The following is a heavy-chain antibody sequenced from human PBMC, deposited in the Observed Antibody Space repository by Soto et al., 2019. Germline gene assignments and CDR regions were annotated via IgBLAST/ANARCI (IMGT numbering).Heavy chain of an antibody. J-gene: IGHJ6*02. V-gene: IGHV4-34*01. Sequence: SETLSLTCAGYGGSFSGYYWSWIRQPPGKGLEWIGEINHSGSTNYNPSLKSRVTISVDTSKNQFSLKLSSVTAADTAGYYCAKRGVVPAAMFHYGMDVWGQGTTVT. D-gene: IGHD2-2*01. CDR3: AKRGVVPAAMFHYGMDV. CDR1: GGSFSGYY. CDR2: INHSGST.